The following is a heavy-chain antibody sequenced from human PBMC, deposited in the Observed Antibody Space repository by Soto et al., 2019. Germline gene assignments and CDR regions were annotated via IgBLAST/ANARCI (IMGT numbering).Heavy chain of an antibody. CDR1: GFTFSGSA. CDR2: IRRRAKKYAT. CDR3: TRTFDGSEYFSPDFDY. V-gene: IGHV3-73*02. J-gene: IGHJ4*02. Sequence: EVQLVESGGDLVQPGGSLKLSCAASGFTFSGSAKHWVRQASGKGLEWVGHIRRRAKKYATVYAASVKGRFIISRDDSKNTAYLQMNSLKTDDTAVYYCTRTFDGSEYFSPDFDYWGQGTLVTVSS. D-gene: IGHD6-6*01.